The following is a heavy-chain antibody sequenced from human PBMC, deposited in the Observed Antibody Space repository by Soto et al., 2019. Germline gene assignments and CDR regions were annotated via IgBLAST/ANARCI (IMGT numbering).Heavy chain of an antibody. CDR2: IYYSGST. J-gene: IGHJ6*03. Sequence: SETLSLTCTVSGGSISSSSYYWGWIRQPPGKGLEWIGSIYYSGSTYYNPSLKSRVTISVDTSKNQFSLKLSSVTAADTAVYYCATLPYCSSTSCYGTYYYYYMDVWGKGTTVTVSS. CDR1: GGSISSSSYY. V-gene: IGHV4-39*01. D-gene: IGHD2-2*01. CDR3: ATLPYCSSTSCYGTYYYYYMDV.